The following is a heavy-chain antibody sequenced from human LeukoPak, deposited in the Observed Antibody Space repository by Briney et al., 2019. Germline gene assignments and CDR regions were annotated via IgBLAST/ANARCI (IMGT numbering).Heavy chain of an antibody. CDR2: IKQDGSEK. D-gene: IGHD6-13*01. Sequence: QSGGSLRLSCVASGFTFLSHWMTWVRQAPGKGLEWVANIKQDGSEKYYVDSVKGRFTISRDNAKNSLYLQMNSLRAEDTAVYYCARYSSSWYDLWGQGTLVTVSS. CDR3: ARYSSSWYDL. J-gene: IGHJ5*01. V-gene: IGHV3-7*01. CDR1: GFTFLSHW.